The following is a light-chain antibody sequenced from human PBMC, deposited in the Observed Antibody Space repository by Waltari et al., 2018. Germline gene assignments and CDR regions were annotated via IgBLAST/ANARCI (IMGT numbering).Light chain of an antibody. J-gene: IGKJ2*01. Sequence: DIVLTQSPGTLSLSPGERATLSCRASQSVSSSYLAWYQQKPGPAPRLLIYGASSRATGIPDRFSGSGSGTDFTLTISRLEPEDFAVYYCQQYGSSPTFGQGTKLEIK. CDR3: QQYGSSPT. CDR2: GAS. CDR1: QSVSSSY. V-gene: IGKV3-20*01.